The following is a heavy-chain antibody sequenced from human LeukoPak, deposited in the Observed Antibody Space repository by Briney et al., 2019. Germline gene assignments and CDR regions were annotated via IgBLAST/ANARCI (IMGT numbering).Heavy chain of an antibody. CDR3: ARDDAATARASGMDV. CDR1: GFSVSGYS. D-gene: IGHD6-6*01. V-gene: IGHV3-21*01. CDR2: INEGSTYT. J-gene: IGHJ6*04. Sequence: PGGSLRLSCAASGFSVSGYSMTWVRQAPGKGLEWVSYINEGSTYTYYAKSVKGRFTTSRDNAKNSLYLQMNSLRGEDTAVYYWARDDAATARASGMDVCGKGTTVTVSS.